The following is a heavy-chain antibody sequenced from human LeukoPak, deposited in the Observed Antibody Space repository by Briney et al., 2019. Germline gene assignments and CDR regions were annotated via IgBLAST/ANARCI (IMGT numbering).Heavy chain of an antibody. Sequence: SETLSLTCTVSGGSISSYYWSWIRQPPGKGLEWIGYIYYSGSNNYNTFLKSRVTISVDTSKNQFSLKLSSVTAADTAVYYCAIDPPYYGSGYWGQGTLVTVSS. V-gene: IGHV4-59*01. CDR3: AIDPPYYGSGY. CDR2: IYYSGSN. D-gene: IGHD3-10*01. CDR1: GGSISSYY. J-gene: IGHJ4*02.